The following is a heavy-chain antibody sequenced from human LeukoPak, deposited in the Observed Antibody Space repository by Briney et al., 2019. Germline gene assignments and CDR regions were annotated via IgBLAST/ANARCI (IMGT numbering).Heavy chain of an antibody. CDR3: ARGRGQWLPPGYMDV. J-gene: IGHJ6*03. CDR1: GGTFNSYA. D-gene: IGHD5-12*01. CDR2: IIPIFGTA. V-gene: IGHV1-69*05. Sequence: GASVKVSCKASGGTFNSYAISWVRQAPGQGLEWMGGIIPIFGTANYAQKFQGRVTITTDESTSTAYMELSSLRSEDTAVYYCARGRGQWLPPGYMDVWGKGTTVTVSS.